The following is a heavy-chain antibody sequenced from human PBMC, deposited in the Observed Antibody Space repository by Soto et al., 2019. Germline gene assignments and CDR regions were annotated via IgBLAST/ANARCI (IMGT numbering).Heavy chain of an antibody. CDR3: ARDPGIQLWLRSRYGMDV. D-gene: IGHD5-18*01. Sequence: ASVKVSCKASGYTFTSYGISWVRQAPGQGLEWMGWISAYNGNTNYAQKLQGRVTMTTDTSTSTAYMELRSLRSDDTAVYYCARDPGIQLWLRSRYGMDVWGQGTTVTVSS. J-gene: IGHJ6*02. V-gene: IGHV1-18*01. CDR1: GYTFTSYG. CDR2: ISAYNGNT.